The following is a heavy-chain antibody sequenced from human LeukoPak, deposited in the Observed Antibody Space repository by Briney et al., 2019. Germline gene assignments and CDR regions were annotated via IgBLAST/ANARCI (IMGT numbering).Heavy chain of an antibody. V-gene: IGHV3-21*01. D-gene: IGHD6-13*01. CDR1: GFTFSSYS. CDR3: ARDKDSSWPLTYFDY. CDR2: ISSSSSYI. J-gene: IGHJ4*02. Sequence: PGGSLRLSCAASGFTFSSYSMNWVRQAPGKGLEWVSSISSSSSYIYYADSVKGRFTISRDNAKNSLYLQMNSLRAEDTAVYYCARDKDSSWPLTYFDYWGQGTLVTVSS.